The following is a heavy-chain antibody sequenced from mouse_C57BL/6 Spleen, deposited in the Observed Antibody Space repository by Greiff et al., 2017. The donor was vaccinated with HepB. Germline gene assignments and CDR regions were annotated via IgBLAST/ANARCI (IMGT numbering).Heavy chain of an antibody. D-gene: IGHD2-1*01. CDR2: ISSGSSTI. Sequence: EVQLVESGGGLVKPGGSLKLSCAASGFTFSDYGMHWVRQAPEKGLEWVAYISSGSSTIYYADTVKGRFTISRDNAKNTLFLQMTSLRSEDTAMYYCARGGNYVRLYFDYWGQGTTLTVSS. V-gene: IGHV5-17*01. J-gene: IGHJ2*01. CDR1: GFTFSDYG. CDR3: ARGGNYVRLYFDY.